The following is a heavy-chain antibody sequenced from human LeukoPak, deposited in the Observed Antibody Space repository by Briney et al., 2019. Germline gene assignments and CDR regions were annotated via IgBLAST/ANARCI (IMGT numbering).Heavy chain of an antibody. D-gene: IGHD5-24*01. V-gene: IGHV3-49*03. CDR1: GFTFGDYA. J-gene: IGHJ4*02. CDR3: TRGWLQFPLNFDY. CDR2: IRSKAYGGTT. Sequence: GGSLRLSCTASGFTFGDYAMSWFRQAPGKGLEWVGFIRSKAYGGTTEYAASVKGRFTISRDDSKSTAYLQMNSLKTEDTAVYYCTRGWLQFPLNFDYWGQGTLVTVSS.